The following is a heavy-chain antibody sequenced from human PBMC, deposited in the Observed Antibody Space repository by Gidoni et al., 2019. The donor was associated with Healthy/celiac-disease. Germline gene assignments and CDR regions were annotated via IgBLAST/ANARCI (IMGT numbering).Heavy chain of an antibody. CDR2: IIPILGIA. J-gene: IGHJ3*02. V-gene: IGHV1-69*08. Sequence: QVQLVQSGAEVKKPGSSVKVSCKASGGTFSSYTISWVRQAPGQGLEWMGRIIPILGIANYAQKFQGRVTITADKSTSTAYMELSSLRSEDTAVYYCARDKGYDSSGFTLDDAFDIWGQGTMVTVSS. D-gene: IGHD3-22*01. CDR3: ARDKGYDSSGFTLDDAFDI. CDR1: GGTFSSYT.